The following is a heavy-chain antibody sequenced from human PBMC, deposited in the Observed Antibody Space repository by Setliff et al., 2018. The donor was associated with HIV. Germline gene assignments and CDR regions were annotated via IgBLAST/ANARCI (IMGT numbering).Heavy chain of an antibody. J-gene: IGHJ4*02. D-gene: IGHD3-10*01. CDR3: ARETGSGSFYVY. V-gene: IGHV3-48*04. CDR2: ISSSGHMV. Sequence: GGSLRLSCVASGFTFSRHSLNWVRQAPGKGLEWISYISSSGHMVKYADSVEGRFTISRDNAKNSLYLQINSLRAEDTAMYYCARETGSGSFYVYWGQGTQVTVSS. CDR1: GFTFSRHS.